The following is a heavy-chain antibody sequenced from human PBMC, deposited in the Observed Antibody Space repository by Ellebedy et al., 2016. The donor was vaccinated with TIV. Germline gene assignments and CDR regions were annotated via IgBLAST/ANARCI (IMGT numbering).Heavy chain of an antibody. V-gene: IGHV3-30*18. CDR1: GFTFSSYG. CDR3: AKAPNTMGFYLDY. D-gene: IGHD3-3*01. J-gene: IGHJ4*02. CDR2: LSSDGNDN. Sequence: GESLKISCAASGFTFSSYGMHWVRQAPGKGLEWLGILSSDGNDNRYADSVKGRFTISRDNPRNTLYLQMNNLRPEDTAVYYCAKAPNTMGFYLDYWGQGTLVTVSS.